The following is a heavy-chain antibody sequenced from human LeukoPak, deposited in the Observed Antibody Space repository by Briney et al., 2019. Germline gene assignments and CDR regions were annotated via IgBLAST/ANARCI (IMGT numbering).Heavy chain of an antibody. Sequence: EASVKVSCKASGGTFSSYAISWVRQAPGQGLEWMGTMNPRGGSTNYAQKFQGRVTMIRDPSTSTVYMELSSPRFEDTAVYYCARVDDYGGNSVGYWGQGTLVTVSS. J-gene: IGHJ4*02. CDR2: MNPRGGST. CDR1: GGTFSSYA. CDR3: ARVDDYGGNSVGY. D-gene: IGHD4-23*01. V-gene: IGHV1-46*01.